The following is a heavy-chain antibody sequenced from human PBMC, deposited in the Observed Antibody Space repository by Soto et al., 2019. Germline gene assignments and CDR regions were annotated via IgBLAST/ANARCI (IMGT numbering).Heavy chain of an antibody. J-gene: IGHJ4*02. CDR3: AQDRGDCTNGVYYNGFDY. CDR1: GFTFSSYA. Sequence: EVQLLESGGGLVQPGGSLRLSCAASGFTFSSYAMSWVRQAPGKGLEWVSAISGSGGSTYYADSVKGRFTISRDNAKNTLYLQMHSRRAEDTAVYYGAQDRGDCTNGVYYNGFDYWGQGTLVTVSS. CDR2: ISGSGGST. D-gene: IGHD2-8*01. V-gene: IGHV3-23*01.